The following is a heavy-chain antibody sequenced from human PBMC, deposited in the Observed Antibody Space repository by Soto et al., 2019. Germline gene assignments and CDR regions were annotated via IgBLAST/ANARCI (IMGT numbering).Heavy chain of an antibody. V-gene: IGHV1-58*01. J-gene: IGHJ5*02. CDR1: GFTFSSPA. CDR2: IVVGSGNT. Sequence: SVKVSCKASGFTFSSPAVQWVRQARGQRLEWIGKIVVGSGNTNYAQKFQERVTITRDMSTSTAYMELSSLRSEDTAFYYCAAFDPGPMGFDPWGQGTLVTVSS. D-gene: IGHD3-9*01. CDR3: AAFDPGPMGFDP.